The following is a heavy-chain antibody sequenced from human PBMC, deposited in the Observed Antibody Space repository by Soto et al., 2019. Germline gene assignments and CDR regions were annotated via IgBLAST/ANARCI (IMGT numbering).Heavy chain of an antibody. CDR3: AREGIAVVPAAMGSGSGSNYGMDV. CDR1: GYTFTSYG. CDR2: ISAYNGNT. J-gene: IGHJ6*02. V-gene: IGHV1-18*01. Sequence: QVQLVQSGAEVKKPGASVKVSCKASGYTFTSYGISWVRQAPGQGLEWMGWISAYNGNTNYAQKLQGRVTLTTDTTPSQAYMELRSLRSADTAVYYCAREGIAVVPAAMGSGSGSNYGMDVWGQGTTVTVSS. D-gene: IGHD2-2*01.